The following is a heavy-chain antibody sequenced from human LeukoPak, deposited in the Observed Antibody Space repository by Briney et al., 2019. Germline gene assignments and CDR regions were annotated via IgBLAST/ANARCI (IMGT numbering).Heavy chain of an antibody. CDR3: ARDIAVAATGGAFDY. D-gene: IGHD2-15*01. V-gene: IGHV3-43*01. CDR2: LTWNADRT. CDR1: GFTFDDYT. J-gene: IGHJ4*02. Sequence: GGSLRLSCAASGFTFDDYTMYWVRQPPGKGLAWVSLLTWNADRTYYADSVKGRFTISRDNSKNSLYLQMNSLKIEDTALYYCARDIAVAATGGAFDYWGQGTLVTVSS.